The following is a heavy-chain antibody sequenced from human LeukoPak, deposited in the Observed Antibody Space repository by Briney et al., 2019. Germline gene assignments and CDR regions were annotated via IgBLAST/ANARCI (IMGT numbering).Heavy chain of an antibody. CDR3: AKGARSSGSYYNVFDY. J-gene: IGHJ4*02. CDR2: ISGSGGST. Sequence: PGGSLRLSCVASGFTFSSCAMSWVRQAPGKGLEWVSAISGSGGSTYYADSVKGRFTISRDNSKNTLYLQMNSLRAEDTAVYYCAKGARSSGSYYNVFDYWGQGTLVTVSS. V-gene: IGHV3-23*01. D-gene: IGHD3-10*01. CDR1: GFTFSSCA.